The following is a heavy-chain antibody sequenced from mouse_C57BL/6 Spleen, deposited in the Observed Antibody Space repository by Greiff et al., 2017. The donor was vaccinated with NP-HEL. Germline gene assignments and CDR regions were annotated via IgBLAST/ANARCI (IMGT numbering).Heavy chain of an antibody. J-gene: IGHJ4*01. CDR2: IDPSDSYT. CDR3: GRGGYDNRGMDY. V-gene: IGHV1-50*01. D-gene: IGHD2-10*02. CDR1: GYTFTSYW. Sequence: QVQLQQPGAELVKPGASVKLSCKASGYTFTSYWMQWVKQRPGQGLEWIGEIDPSDSYTNYNQKFKGKATLTVDTSSSTAYMQLSSLTSEDSAVYYCGRGGYDNRGMDYWGQGTSVTVSS.